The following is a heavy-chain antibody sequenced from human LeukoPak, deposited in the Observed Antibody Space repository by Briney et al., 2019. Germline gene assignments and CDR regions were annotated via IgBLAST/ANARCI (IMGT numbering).Heavy chain of an antibody. CDR2: IYYSGST. Sequence: PSETLSLTCTVSGGSISSYYWSWIRQPPGKGLEWIGYIYYSGSTNYNPSLKSRVTISVDTPKNQFSLKLSSVTAADTAVYYCARQFGYYDSSGYHDYWGQGTLVTVSS. CDR1: GGSISSYY. J-gene: IGHJ4*02. CDR3: ARQFGYYDSSGYHDY. D-gene: IGHD3-22*01. V-gene: IGHV4-59*08.